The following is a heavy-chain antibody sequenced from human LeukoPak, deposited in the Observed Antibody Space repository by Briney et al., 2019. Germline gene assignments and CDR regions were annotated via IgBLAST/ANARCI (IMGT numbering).Heavy chain of an antibody. V-gene: IGHV4-59*01. D-gene: IGHD3-22*01. CDR1: GGSISSYY. Sequence: SETLSLTCSVSGGSISSYYWSWIRQPPGKGLEWFGYIHYSGSTSYNPSLESRVTLLVDTSKNQFSLKLSTVTAADTAMYYCARVSLPSNYASSGYYPFDYWGQGTLVTVSS. J-gene: IGHJ4*02. CDR3: ARVSLPSNYASSGYYPFDY. CDR2: IHYSGST.